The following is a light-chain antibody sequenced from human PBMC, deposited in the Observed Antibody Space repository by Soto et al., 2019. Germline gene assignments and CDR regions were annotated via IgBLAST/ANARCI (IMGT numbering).Light chain of an antibody. V-gene: IGKV3-11*01. CDR3: QLRSNWPPTWT. J-gene: IGKJ1*01. CDR2: DAS. Sequence: EIVLTQSPATLSLSPGERATLSCRASQSISNYLAWYQHKPGQAPRLLIYDASTRATGIPARFSGSGSGTDFTLAISSLEPEDVAVYFCQLRSNWPPTWTFGQGTQVEVK. CDR1: QSISNY.